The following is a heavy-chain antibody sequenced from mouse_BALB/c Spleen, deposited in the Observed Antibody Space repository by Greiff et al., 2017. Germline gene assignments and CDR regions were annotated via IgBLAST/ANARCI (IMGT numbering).Heavy chain of an antibody. J-gene: IGHJ4*01. D-gene: IGHD2-1*01. CDR2: ISSGGGST. V-gene: IGHV5-12-1*01. Sequence: DVKLVESGGGLVKPGGSLKLSCAASGFAFSSYDMSWVRQTPEKRLEWVAYISSGGGSTYYPDTVKGRFTISRDNAKNTLYLQMSSLKSEDTAMYYCARHYGNYPYYYAMDYWGQGTSVTVSS. CDR3: ARHYGNYPYYYAMDY. CDR1: GFAFSSYD.